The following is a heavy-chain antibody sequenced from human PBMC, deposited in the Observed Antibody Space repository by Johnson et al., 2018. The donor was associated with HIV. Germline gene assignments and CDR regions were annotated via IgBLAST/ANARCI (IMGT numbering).Heavy chain of an antibody. D-gene: IGHD3-10*01. CDR3: ARDLYYGSGSSVAFDI. CDR2: INWNGGST. J-gene: IGHJ3*02. Sequence: MLLVESGGGVVRPGGSLRLSCAASGFTFDDYGMSWVRQAPGKGLEWVPGINWNGGSTGYAASVKGRFTISRDNAKNSLYLQMNSLRAEDTALYYCARDLYYGSGSSVAFDIWGQGTMVTVSS. CDR1: GFTFDDYG. V-gene: IGHV3-20*04.